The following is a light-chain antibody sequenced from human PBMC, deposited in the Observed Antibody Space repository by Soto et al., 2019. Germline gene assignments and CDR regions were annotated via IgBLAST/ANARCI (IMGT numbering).Light chain of an antibody. V-gene: IGLV1-44*01. CDR2: SNK. CDR3: AARDDGLNXFWV. Sequence: QSLLSQPPSASGTPVQRVAISCSGSSSNNRSNAVKWYQQLPGTDPKVLSYSNKQRPSGVPDRFSGSKSGTSASLAISGLQSADEADYYCAARDDGLNXFWVFGTGTKVXV. J-gene: IGLJ1*01. CDR1: SSNNRSNA.